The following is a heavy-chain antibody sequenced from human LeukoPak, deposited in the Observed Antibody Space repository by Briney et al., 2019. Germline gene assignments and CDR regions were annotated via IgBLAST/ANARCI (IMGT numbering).Heavy chain of an antibody. V-gene: IGHV1-2*06. CDR3: ARGEAAAQQYNWFDP. Sequence: ASVKVSCRASGYTFTGYYMHWVRQAPGQGLEWMGRINPNSGGTNYAQKSQGRVTMTRDTSISTAYMELTRLRPDDTAVYYCARGEAAAQQYNWFDPWGQGTLVTVSS. CDR2: INPNSGGT. CDR1: GYTFTGYY. D-gene: IGHD6-13*01. J-gene: IGHJ5*02.